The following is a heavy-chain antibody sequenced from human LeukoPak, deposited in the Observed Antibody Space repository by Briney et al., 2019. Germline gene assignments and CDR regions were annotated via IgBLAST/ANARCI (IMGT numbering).Heavy chain of an antibody. Sequence: PGGSLRLSCAASGFTFSSYSMNWVRQAPGKGLEWVSSISSSSSYIYYADSVRGRFTISRDNAKNSLYLQMSSLRAEDTAVYYCAREYGGNSGYYFDYWGQGTLVTVSS. V-gene: IGHV3-21*01. CDR1: GFTFSSYS. CDR2: ISSSSSYI. CDR3: AREYGGNSGYYFDY. D-gene: IGHD2-21*02. J-gene: IGHJ4*02.